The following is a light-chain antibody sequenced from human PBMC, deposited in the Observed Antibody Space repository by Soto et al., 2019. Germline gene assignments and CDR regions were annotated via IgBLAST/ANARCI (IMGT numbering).Light chain of an antibody. J-gene: IGKJ1*01. CDR2: DAS. Sequence: EIVLTQSPGTLSLSPGERATLSCRASQTVGSNYLAWYQQKPGQAPRLLIYDASSRATGIPDRFSGSGSGTDFTLTFSRLEPEDFAVYYCHQYVSSPLTFGQGTKVEIK. CDR1: QTVGSNY. CDR3: HQYVSSPLT. V-gene: IGKV3-20*01.